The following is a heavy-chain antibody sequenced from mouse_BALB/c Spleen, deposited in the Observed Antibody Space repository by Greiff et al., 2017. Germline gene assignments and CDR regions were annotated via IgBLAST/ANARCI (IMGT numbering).Heavy chain of an antibody. J-gene: IGHJ3*01. CDR2: INPYNDGT. CDR1: GYTFTSYV. Sequence: EVQLQQSGPELVKPGASVKMSCKASGYTFTSYVMHWVKQKPGQGLEWIGYINPYNDGTKYNEKFKGKATLTSDKSSSTAYMELSSLTSKDSAVYYCAREGGQSWFAYWGQGTLVTVSA. CDR3: AREGGQSWFAY. V-gene: IGHV1-14*01.